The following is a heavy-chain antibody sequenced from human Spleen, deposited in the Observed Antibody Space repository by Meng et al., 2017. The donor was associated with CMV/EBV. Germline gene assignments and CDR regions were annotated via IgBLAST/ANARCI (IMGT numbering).Heavy chain of an antibody. CDR1: GGSFSGYY. Sequence: SETLSLTCAVYGGSFSGYYWSWIRQPPGKGLEWIGEINHSGSTNYNPSLKSRVTISVDTSKNQFSLKLSSVTAADTAVYYCARVLYYYYGMDVWGQGTTVTVSS. V-gene: IGHV4-34*01. CDR3: ARVLYYYYGMDV. J-gene: IGHJ6*02. CDR2: INHSGST.